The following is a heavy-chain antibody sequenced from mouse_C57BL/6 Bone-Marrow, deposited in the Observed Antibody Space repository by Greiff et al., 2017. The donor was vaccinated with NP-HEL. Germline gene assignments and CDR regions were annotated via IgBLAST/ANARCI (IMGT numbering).Heavy chain of an antibody. CDR3: ARPLFYYYGSFDY. J-gene: IGHJ2*01. V-gene: IGHV5-6*02. CDR1: GFTFSSYG. D-gene: IGHD1-1*01. Sequence: DVKLVESGGDLVKPGGSLKLSCAASGFTFSSYGMSWVRQTPDKRLEWVATISSGGSYTYYPASVKGRFTISRDNAKNTLYLQMSSLKSEDTAMYYCARPLFYYYGSFDYWGQGTTLTVSS. CDR2: ISSGGSYT.